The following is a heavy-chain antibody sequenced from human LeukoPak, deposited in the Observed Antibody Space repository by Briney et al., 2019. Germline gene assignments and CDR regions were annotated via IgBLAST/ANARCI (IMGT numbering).Heavy chain of an antibody. CDR1: GFTFSSYW. CDR2: INQDGSQK. V-gene: IGHV3-7*03. CDR3: ARDWFDGDYDRFDY. Sequence: PGGSLRLSCAVSGFTFSSYWMSWFRQAPGEGLEWVANINQDGSQKFSVDSVKGRFTISRDNAKNSLSLQMNSLRVEDTAVYYCARDWFDGDYDRFDYWGQGTLVTVSS. J-gene: IGHJ4*02. D-gene: IGHD4-17*01.